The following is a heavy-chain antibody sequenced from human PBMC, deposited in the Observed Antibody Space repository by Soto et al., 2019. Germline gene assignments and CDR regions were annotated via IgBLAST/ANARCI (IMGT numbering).Heavy chain of an antibody. D-gene: IGHD4-17*01. CDR2: IIPIFGTA. V-gene: IGHV1-69*01. CDR3: ARGAATVTNYYYYGMDV. J-gene: IGHJ6*02. CDR1: GGTFSSYA. Sequence: QVQLVQSGAEVKKPGSSVKVSCKASGGTFSSYAISWVRQAPGQGREWMGGIIPIFGTANYAQKFQGRVTITADESTSTAYMELSSLRSEDTAVYYCARGAATVTNYYYYGMDVWGQGTTVTVSS.